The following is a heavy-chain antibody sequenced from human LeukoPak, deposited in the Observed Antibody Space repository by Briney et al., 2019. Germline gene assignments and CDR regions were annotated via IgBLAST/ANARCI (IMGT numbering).Heavy chain of an antibody. CDR1: GGSITSSNW. V-gene: IGHV4-4*02. CDR3: AKSNAWDWFDP. D-gene: IGHD4-11*01. CDR2: IYYTGNT. J-gene: IGHJ5*02. Sequence: SGTLSLTCTVSGGSITSSNWWRWVRQPPEKGLEWIGEIYYTGNTNYNPSLKSRVTISVDKSNNQFSLNLSSVTAADTAVYYCAKSNAWDWFDPWGQGTLVTVSS.